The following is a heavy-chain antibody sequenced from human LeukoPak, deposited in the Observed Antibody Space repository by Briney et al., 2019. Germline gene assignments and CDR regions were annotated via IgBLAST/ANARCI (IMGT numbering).Heavy chain of an antibody. J-gene: IGHJ4*02. Sequence: ASVKVSCKTSGYTFATYFMHWVRQAPGQGLEWMGDIKPNSGVTNYAQKFRGRVTMPWDTSISTAYIELSGLTSDDTAIYYCARPTYCGSDCYFNFDYWGQGTLVTVSS. D-gene: IGHD2-21*02. V-gene: IGHV1-2*02. CDR1: GYTFATYF. CDR2: IKPNSGVT. CDR3: ARPTYCGSDCYFNFDY.